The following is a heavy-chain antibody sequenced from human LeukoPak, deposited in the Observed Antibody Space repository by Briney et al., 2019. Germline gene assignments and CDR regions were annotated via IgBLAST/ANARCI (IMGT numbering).Heavy chain of an antibody. Sequence: GGSLRLSCAASGFTFSSYAMHWVRQAPGKGLEWVAVISYDGSNKYYADSVKGRFTISRDNSKNTLYLQMNSLRAEDTAVYYCARASKLDGYIDWGQGTLVTVSS. CDR3: ARASKLDGYID. CDR1: GFTFSSYA. V-gene: IGHV3-30*04. J-gene: IGHJ4*02. CDR2: ISYDGSNK. D-gene: IGHD5-18*01.